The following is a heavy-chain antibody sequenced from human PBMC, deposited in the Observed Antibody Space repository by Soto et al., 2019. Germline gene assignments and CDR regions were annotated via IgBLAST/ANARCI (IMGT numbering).Heavy chain of an antibody. V-gene: IGHV4-30-4*01. CDR3: ARDLDTAMGDWYGMDV. CDR1: GGCISSRDYY. D-gene: IGHD5-18*01. CDR2: IYYSGST. J-gene: IGHJ6*02. Sequence: QVQLQESGPGLVKPSQTLSLTCTVSGGCISSRDYYWRWIRQHPGKGLEWIGYIYYSGSTYYNPSLKSRVTISVDTSKNQFSLKLSSVTAADTAVYYCARDLDTAMGDWYGMDVWGQGTTVTVSS.